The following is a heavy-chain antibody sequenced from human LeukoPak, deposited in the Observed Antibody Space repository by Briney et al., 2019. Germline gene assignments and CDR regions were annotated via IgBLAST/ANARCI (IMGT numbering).Heavy chain of an antibody. CDR3: ARDCFYYALDY. CDR2: IKQDGSEK. Sequence: PGGSLRLSCAASGFIFTNYWMSWVRQAPGKGPEWVANIKQDGSEKCYVDYVKGRFTSSRDNAKNSLYLQMNRPRAEGTAVYYCARDCFYYALDYWGQGTLVTVSS. CDR1: GFIFTNYW. D-gene: IGHD3-10*01. V-gene: IGHV3-7*01. J-gene: IGHJ4*01.